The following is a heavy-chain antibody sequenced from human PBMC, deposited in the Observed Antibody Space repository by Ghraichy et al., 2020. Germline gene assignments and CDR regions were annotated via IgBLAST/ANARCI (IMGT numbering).Heavy chain of an antibody. D-gene: IGHD6-19*01. CDR1: GDSISSFY. Sequence: SQTLSLTCTVSGDSISSFYWSWIRQPAGEGLEWIGRMYTSGSTDYNPSLKSRVTMSVDTSKNQFSLKLSSVTAADTAVYFCARGPYSSAGHNWFDPWGQGTLVTVSS. CDR3: ARGPYSSAGHNWFDP. CDR2: MYTSGST. V-gene: IGHV4-4*07. J-gene: IGHJ5*02.